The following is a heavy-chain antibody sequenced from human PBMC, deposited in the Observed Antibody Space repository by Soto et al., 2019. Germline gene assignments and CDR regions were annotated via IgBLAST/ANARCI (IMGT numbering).Heavy chain of an antibody. D-gene: IGHD5-12*01. CDR3: AKDVGGSGYDPHYYYYYMDV. Sequence: QVQLVESGGGVVQPGRSLRLSCAASGFTFSSYGMHWVRQAPGKGLEWVAVISYDGSNKYYADSVKGRYTISRDNSKNTLYLQMNRLRAEDTAVYYCAKDVGGSGYDPHYYYYYMDVWGKGTTVTVSS. J-gene: IGHJ6*03. CDR2: ISYDGSNK. CDR1: GFTFSSYG. V-gene: IGHV3-30*18.